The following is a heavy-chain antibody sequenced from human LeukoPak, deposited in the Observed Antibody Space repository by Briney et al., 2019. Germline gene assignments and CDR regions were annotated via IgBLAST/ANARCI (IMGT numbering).Heavy chain of an antibody. D-gene: IGHD3-22*01. CDR2: ICYDGSNI. CDR1: GISFSSHG. J-gene: IGHJ4*02. CDR3: ARARNDYDSNGFSSLDY. Sequence: GTSLRLSCAASGISFSSHGMHWVRQAPGKGLEWVAVICYDGSNIYYADSVKGRFTLSRDNSKNTLYLQRNSRRAEDTALYYCARARNDYDSNGFSSLDYWGQGTLVTVSS. V-gene: IGHV3-33*01.